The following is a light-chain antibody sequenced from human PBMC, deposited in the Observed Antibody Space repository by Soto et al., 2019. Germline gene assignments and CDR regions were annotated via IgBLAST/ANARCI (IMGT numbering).Light chain of an antibody. Sequence: QSVLTQPPSVSGAPGQTVTISCTGSSSNIGAGYGVHWYQQLPGTAPKLLIYVNNNRPSGVPDRFSGSKSGTSASLAITGLQAGDEADYYCQSYDNSLSGSWVFGGGTKMTVL. CDR3: QSYDNSLSGSWV. J-gene: IGLJ3*02. CDR2: VNN. CDR1: SSNIGAGYG. V-gene: IGLV1-40*01.